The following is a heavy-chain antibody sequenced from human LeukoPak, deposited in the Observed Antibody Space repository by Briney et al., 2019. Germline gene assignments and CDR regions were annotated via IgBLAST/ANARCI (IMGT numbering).Heavy chain of an antibody. Sequence: SETLSLTCTVSGGSVSSGSYSWSWIRQPPGKGLEWIGYIYHSGSTYYNPSLKSRVTISVDRSKNQFSLKLSSVTAADTAVYYCASSGSYYDYYYGMDVWGQGTTVTVSS. CDR2: IYHSGST. D-gene: IGHD1-26*01. CDR3: ASSGSYYDYYYGMDV. CDR1: GGSVSSGSYS. J-gene: IGHJ6*02. V-gene: IGHV4-30-2*01.